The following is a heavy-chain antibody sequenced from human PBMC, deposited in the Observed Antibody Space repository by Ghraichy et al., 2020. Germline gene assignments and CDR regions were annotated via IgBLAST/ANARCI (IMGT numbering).Heavy chain of an antibody. Sequence: SQTLSLTCTVSGGSISSYYWSWIRQPPGKGLEWIGYIYYSGSTNYNPSLKSRVTISVDTSKNQFSLKLSSVTAADTAVYYCARARMDFWSGYYNPIRFDPWGQGTLVTVSS. CDR2: IYYSGST. CDR3: ARARMDFWSGYYNPIRFDP. D-gene: IGHD3-3*01. V-gene: IGHV4-59*01. J-gene: IGHJ5*02. CDR1: GGSISSYY.